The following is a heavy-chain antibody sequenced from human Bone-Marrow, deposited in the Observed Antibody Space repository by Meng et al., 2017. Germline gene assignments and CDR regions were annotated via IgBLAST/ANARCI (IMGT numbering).Heavy chain of an antibody. CDR2: INPSGGST. D-gene: IGHD3-22*01. CDR1: GYTFTSYY. CDR3: ARGPPRDHSGYDSLGFDY. J-gene: IGHJ4*02. V-gene: IGHV1-46*01. Sequence: ASVKVSCKASGYTFTSYYMHWVRQAPGQGLEWMGIINPSGGSTSYAQKFQGRVTMTRDTSTSTVYKELSSLRSEDTAVYYCARGPPRDHSGYDSLGFDYWGQGTLVTVSS.